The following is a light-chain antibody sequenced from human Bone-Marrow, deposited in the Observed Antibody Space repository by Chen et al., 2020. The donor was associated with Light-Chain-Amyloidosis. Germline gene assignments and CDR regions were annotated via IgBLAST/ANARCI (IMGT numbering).Light chain of an antibody. CDR3: QQYYSYPLT. J-gene: IGKJ4*01. Sequence: IQMTQSPSSVSSSVGDRVTITCRASQGISSYLAWYQQKPGKVPKLLIYAASTLQSGVPSRLSGSGSGTDFTLTISCLQSEDFATYYCQQYYSYPLTVGGGTKVEIK. CDR2: AAS. V-gene: IGKV1-8*01. CDR1: QGISSY.